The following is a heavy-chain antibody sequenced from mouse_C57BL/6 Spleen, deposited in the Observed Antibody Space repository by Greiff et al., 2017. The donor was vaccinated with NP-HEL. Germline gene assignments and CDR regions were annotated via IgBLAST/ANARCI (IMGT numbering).Heavy chain of an antibody. CDR1: GFNIKNTY. D-gene: IGHD1-1*01. V-gene: IGHV14-3*01. CDR3: ARTAYGSRGDAMDY. CDR2: IDPANGNT. J-gene: IGHJ4*01. Sequence: VQLKESVAELVRPGASVKLSCTASGFNIKNTYMHWVKQRPEQGLEWIGRIDPANGNTKYAPKFQGKATITADTSSNTAYLQLSSLTSEDTAIYYCARTAYGSRGDAMDYWGQGTSVTVSS.